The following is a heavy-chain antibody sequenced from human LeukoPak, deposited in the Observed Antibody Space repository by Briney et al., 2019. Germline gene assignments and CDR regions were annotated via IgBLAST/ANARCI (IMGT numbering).Heavy chain of an antibody. Sequence: GGSLRLSCAASGFTFSNYWMRWVRQAPGKGLEWVANIKQDGTEKYYVDSVKGRFTISRDNAKNSLYLQMNSLRAEDTAVYYCARTCGGDRPFYYGVDVWGQGTTVTVSS. CDR3: ARTCGGDRPFYYGVDV. CDR1: GFTFSNYW. D-gene: IGHD2-21*02. V-gene: IGHV3-7*01. J-gene: IGHJ6*02. CDR2: IKQDGTEK.